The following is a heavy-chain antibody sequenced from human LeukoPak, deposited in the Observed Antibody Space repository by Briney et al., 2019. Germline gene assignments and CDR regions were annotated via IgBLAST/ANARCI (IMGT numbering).Heavy chain of an antibody. V-gene: IGHV3-7*03. CDR1: GFTFSSYW. CDR2: IKQDGSEK. J-gene: IGHJ4*02. Sequence: GGSLRLSCAASGFTFSSYWMSWVRQAPGKGLEWVANIKQDGSEKYYVDSVKGRFTISRDSAKNSLYLQMNSLRAEDTAVYYCARDEAAYYDFWSGYSQFDYWGQGTLVTVSS. CDR3: ARDEAAYYDFWSGYSQFDY. D-gene: IGHD3-3*01.